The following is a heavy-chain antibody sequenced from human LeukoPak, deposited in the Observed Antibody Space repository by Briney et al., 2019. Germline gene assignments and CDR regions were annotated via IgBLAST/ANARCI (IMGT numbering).Heavy chain of an antibody. CDR3: ARDRYIVATTKNYCYYGMDV. J-gene: IGHJ6*02. Sequence: PGGSLRLSCAASGFTFSSYWMSWVRQAPGKGLEWVANIKQDGSEKYYVDSVKGRFTISRDNAKNSLYLQMNSLRAEDTAVYYCARDRYIVATTKNYCYYGMDVWGQGTTVTVSS. CDR1: GFTFSSYW. CDR2: IKQDGSEK. D-gene: IGHD5-12*01. V-gene: IGHV3-7*01.